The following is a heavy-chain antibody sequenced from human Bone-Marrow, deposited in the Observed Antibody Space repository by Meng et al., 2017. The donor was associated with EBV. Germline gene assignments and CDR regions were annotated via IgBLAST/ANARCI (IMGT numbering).Heavy chain of an antibody. CDR2: IYDGGTT. V-gene: IGHV4-61*01. CDR1: AASVSGGTYH. D-gene: IGHD4-11*01. J-gene: IGHJ4*02. Sequence: VQRPESGPGLVKPSERLPLTCTVLAASVSGGTYHWSWSRRPPGKELEWFGYIYDGGTTIYTPPLKSRAPILVDASKTQSPLNLASVPPPAPAVNSCANSRSSTPGVVDYWGQGTLVTVSS. CDR3: ANSRSSTPGVVDY.